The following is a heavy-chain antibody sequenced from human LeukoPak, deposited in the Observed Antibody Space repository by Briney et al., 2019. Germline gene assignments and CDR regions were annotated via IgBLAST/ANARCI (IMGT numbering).Heavy chain of an antibody. Sequence: SVKVSCKASGGTFSSYAISWVRQAPGQGLEWMGGIIPIFGTANYAQKFQGRVTITADESTSTAYMELSSLRSEDTAVYYCAREEYSYGYYYYMDVWGKGTTVTVSS. D-gene: IGHD5-18*01. CDR3: AREEYSYGYYYYMDV. CDR2: IIPIFGTA. J-gene: IGHJ6*03. V-gene: IGHV1-69*13. CDR1: GGTFSSYA.